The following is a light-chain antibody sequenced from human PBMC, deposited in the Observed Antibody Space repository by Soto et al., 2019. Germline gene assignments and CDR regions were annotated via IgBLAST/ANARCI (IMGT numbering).Light chain of an antibody. Sequence: EVVLTQSPGTLSLSPGARATLSCRASQAVSSILLAWYQQKPGQAPRLLIYGASSRATGIPDRFSGSGSGTDFTLTVSRLEPEDFAVYYCQQHGTSPIFGGVTKVEIK. V-gene: IGKV3-20*01. CDR1: QAVSSIL. CDR3: QQHGTSPI. J-gene: IGKJ4*01. CDR2: GAS.